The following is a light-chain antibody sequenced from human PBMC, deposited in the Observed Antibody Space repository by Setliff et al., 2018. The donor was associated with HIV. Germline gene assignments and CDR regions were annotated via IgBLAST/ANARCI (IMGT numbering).Light chain of an antibody. J-gene: IGLJ1*01. CDR3: CSYASSQTYV. Sequence: QSALPPPASVSGSPGQSITISCTGTSSDVGSFSLVSWYQQEPGKAPKLIIYEVTKRPSGISDRFSGSKSGNTASLSISGLQTEDEADYYCCSYASSQTYVFGSGTKVTVL. CDR1: SSDVGSFSL. V-gene: IGLV2-23*02. CDR2: EVT.